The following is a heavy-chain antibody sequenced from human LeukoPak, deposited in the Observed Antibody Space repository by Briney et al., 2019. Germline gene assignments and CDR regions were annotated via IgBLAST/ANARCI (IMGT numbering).Heavy chain of an antibody. CDR2: IYHSGST. D-gene: IGHD5-18*01. V-gene: IGHV4-4*02. J-gene: IGHJ4*02. CDR1: GVSISSSNW. Sequence: SGTLSLTCAVSGVSISSSNWWSWVRQPPGKGLEWIGEIYHSGSTNYNPSLKSRVTISVDKSKSQFSLKLSSVTAADTAVYYCARETDTAMVTFDYWGQGTLVTVSS. CDR3: ARETDTAMVTFDY.